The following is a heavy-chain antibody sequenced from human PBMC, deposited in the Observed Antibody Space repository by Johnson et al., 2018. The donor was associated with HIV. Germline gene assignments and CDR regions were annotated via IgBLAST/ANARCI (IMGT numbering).Heavy chain of an antibody. Sequence: VQLVESGGGVVQPGRSLRLSCTVSGVTFGDYAMTWFRQAPQKGLEWVGFIRSKAYGGTTEYAASVKGRFTVSRDDSKSIVYLQMNSLKTEDTAVYYCTGGRDLRAFDIWGQGTMVTVSS. CDR3: TGGRDLRAFDI. J-gene: IGHJ3*02. CDR1: GVTFGDYA. V-gene: IGHV3-49*03. CDR2: IRSKAYGGTT. D-gene: IGHD2-21*02.